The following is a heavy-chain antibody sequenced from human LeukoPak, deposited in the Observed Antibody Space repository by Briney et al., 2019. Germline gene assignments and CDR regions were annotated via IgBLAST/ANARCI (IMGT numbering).Heavy chain of an antibody. J-gene: IGHJ4*02. D-gene: IGHD2-21*02. CDR2: IYYRGST. V-gene: IGHV4-39*01. CDR1: GGSISGRSYY. CDR3: AKAVWSRLAGGLDS. Sequence: PSETLSLTCSVSGGSISGRSYYWGWIRQPPGKGLEWIGNIYYRGSTYYNPSLKIRVIMSKDTAKNQFSLKVNSVAATDTGLFYGAKAVWSRLAGGLDSWGQGTLVTVSS.